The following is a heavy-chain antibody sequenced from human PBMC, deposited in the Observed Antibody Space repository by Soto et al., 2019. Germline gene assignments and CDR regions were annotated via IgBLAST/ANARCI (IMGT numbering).Heavy chain of an antibody. CDR3: TTGVVVPWSFDY. V-gene: IGHV3-15*01. CDR2: IKSKTDGGTT. CDR1: GFAFSNAW. J-gene: IGHJ4*02. D-gene: IGHD2-15*01. Sequence: GGSLRLSCGASGFAFSNAWMSWFRQAPGKGLEWVGRIKSKTDGGTTDYAAPVKGRFTISRDDSKNTLYLQMNSLKTEDTAVYYCTTGVVVPWSFDYWGQGTLVTVSS.